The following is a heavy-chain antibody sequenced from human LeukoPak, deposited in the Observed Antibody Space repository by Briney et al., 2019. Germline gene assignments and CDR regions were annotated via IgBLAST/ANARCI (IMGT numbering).Heavy chain of an antibody. CDR1: GFTFSSYA. Sequence: PGRSLRLSCAASGFTFSSYAMQWVRQAPGKGLEWVAVISYDGSNKYYADSVKGRFTISRDNSKNTLYLQMNSLRAEDTAVYYCARDHYYGSGSYHFDYWGQGTLVTVSS. CDR3: ARDHYYGSGSYHFDY. CDR2: ISYDGSNK. J-gene: IGHJ4*02. D-gene: IGHD3-10*01. V-gene: IGHV3-30*04.